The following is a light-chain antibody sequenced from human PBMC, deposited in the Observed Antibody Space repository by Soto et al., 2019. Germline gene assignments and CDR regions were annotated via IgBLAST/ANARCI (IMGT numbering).Light chain of an antibody. CDR1: QSISSW. J-gene: IGKJ2*01. V-gene: IGKV1-5*03. CDR3: QQYSRLYT. Sequence: DLQMTQSPSTLSASVGDKVTITCRASQSISSWLAWYQQKPGKAPKLLIYKASSLESGVPSRFSGSGSGTEFTLTISSLQPDDSATYYCQQYSRLYTFGQGTKLEIK. CDR2: KAS.